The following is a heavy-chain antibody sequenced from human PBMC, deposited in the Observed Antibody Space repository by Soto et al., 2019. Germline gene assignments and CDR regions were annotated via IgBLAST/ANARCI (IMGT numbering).Heavy chain of an antibody. CDR3: ARLHQYGDYAPYYYGMYV. CDR1: GFTFSNYA. CDR2: ISSNGGTT. Sequence: QPGGSLRLSCAASGFTFSNYAMYWVRQAPGKGLEYVSAISSNGGTTYYANSVTGRFTISRDNSKNTLYLQMGSLRAEDMAVYYCARLHQYGDYAPYYYGMYVWGQGTTVTVS. V-gene: IGHV3-64*01. D-gene: IGHD4-17*01. J-gene: IGHJ6*02.